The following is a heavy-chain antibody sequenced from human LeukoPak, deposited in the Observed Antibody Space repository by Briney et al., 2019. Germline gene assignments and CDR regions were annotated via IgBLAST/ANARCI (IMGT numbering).Heavy chain of an antibody. CDR1: GFTFSSYE. D-gene: IGHD6-19*01. CDR3: ARDRRGRSGVAVSAISD. CDR2: ISSSGSTI. V-gene: IGHV3-48*03. Sequence: GGSLRLSCAASGFTFSSYEMNWVRQAPGKGLEWVSYISSSGSTIYYADSVKGRFTISRDNAKNSLYLQINSLRAEDTAVYYCARDRRGRSGVAVSAISDWGQGTLVTVSS. J-gene: IGHJ4*02.